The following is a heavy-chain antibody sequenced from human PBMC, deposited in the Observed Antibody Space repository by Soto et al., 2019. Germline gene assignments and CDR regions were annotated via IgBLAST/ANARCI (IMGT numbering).Heavy chain of an antibody. CDR1: GFTFNNYA. V-gene: IGHV3-23*01. D-gene: IGHD3-10*01. CDR3: AKGRGGSGSLTPRVDF. J-gene: IGHJ4*02. Sequence: EVQLSESGGVLVQPGGSLRLSCAASGFTFNNYAMTWVRQAPGKGLEWVSAISGGGDTTSYADSVKGRFTVSRDGSKNTLYLQMSSLRAEDTALYYCAKGRGGSGSLTPRVDFWGQGTLVTVSS. CDR2: ISGGGDTT.